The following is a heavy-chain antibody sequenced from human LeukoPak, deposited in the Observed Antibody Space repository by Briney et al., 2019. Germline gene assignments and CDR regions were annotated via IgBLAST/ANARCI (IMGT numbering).Heavy chain of an antibody. V-gene: IGHV3-23*01. CDR2: ISGSGGST. CDR3: AKDRSSGWYPNWFDP. CDR1: GFTFSSYG. J-gene: IGHJ5*02. Sequence: GGTLRLSCAASGFTFSSYGMSWVRQAPGKGLEWVSAISGSGGSTYYADSVKGRFTISRDNSKNTLYLQMNSLRAEDTAVYYCAKDRSSGWYPNWFDPWGQGTLVTVSS. D-gene: IGHD6-19*01.